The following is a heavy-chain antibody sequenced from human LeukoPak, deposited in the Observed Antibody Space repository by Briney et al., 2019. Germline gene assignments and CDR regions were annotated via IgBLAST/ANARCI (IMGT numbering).Heavy chain of an antibody. CDR2: IIPIFGTA. J-gene: IGHJ6*03. D-gene: IGHD5-24*01. CDR1: GGTFSSYA. V-gene: IGHV1-69*13. CDR3: ARVGGYNVYYYYYMDV. Sequence: ASVKVSCKASGGTFSSYAISWVRQAPGQGLEWMGGIIPIFGTANYAQKFQGRVTITADESTSTAYMELSSLRSEDTAVYYCARVGGYNVYYYYYMDVWGKGTTVTVSS.